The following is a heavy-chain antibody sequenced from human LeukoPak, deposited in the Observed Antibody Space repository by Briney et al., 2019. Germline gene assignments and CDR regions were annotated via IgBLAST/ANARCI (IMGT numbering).Heavy chain of an antibody. J-gene: IGHJ6*03. CDR2: IYYSGST. CDR3: ARDYPAPYYYYYMDV. CDR1: GGSISSYY. V-gene: IGHV4-59*01. D-gene: IGHD3-16*02. Sequence: SETLSLTCTVSGGSISSYYWSWIRQPPGKGLEWIGYIYYSGSTNYNPSLKSRVTISVDTSKNQFSLKLSSVTAADTAVYYCARDYPAPYYYYYMDVWGKGTTATVSS.